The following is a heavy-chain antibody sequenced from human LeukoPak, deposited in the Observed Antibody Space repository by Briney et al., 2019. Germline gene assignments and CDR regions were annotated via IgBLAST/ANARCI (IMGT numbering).Heavy chain of an antibody. D-gene: IGHD3-3*01. CDR2: IKQDGSEK. V-gene: IGHV3-7*01. Sequence: GGSLRLSCAASGFTFSSCWMSWVRQAPGKGLEWVANIKQDGSEKYYVDSVKGRFTISRDNAKNSLYLQMNSLRAEDTAVYYCARTQTYYDFWSGPSDPYFGYWGQGTLVTVSS. J-gene: IGHJ4*02. CDR3: ARTQTYYDFWSGPSDPYFGY. CDR1: GFTFSSCW.